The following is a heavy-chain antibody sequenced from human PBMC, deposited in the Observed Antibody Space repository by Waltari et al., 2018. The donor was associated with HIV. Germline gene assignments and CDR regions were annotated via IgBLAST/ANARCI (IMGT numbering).Heavy chain of an antibody. CDR1: VGTFNIHG. Sequence: QVQLIQSGAEVKKPGSSVMVSCKASVGTFNIHGLNWVRQAPGQWHAWIGRLISFLEIANYARQFQGIVTITADKATNTAYVELSSLKSEDTAVYYCARADVVGVGEADLSLWGQGTLVTVSS. J-gene: IGHJ4*02. V-gene: IGHV1-69*04. CDR2: LISFLEIA. D-gene: IGHD1-26*01. CDR3: ARADVVGVGEADLSL.